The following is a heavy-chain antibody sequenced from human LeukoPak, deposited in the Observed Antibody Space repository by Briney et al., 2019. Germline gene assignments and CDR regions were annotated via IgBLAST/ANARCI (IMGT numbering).Heavy chain of an antibody. Sequence: SETLSLTCTVSGVSISSSSFYWGWIRQPPGKGLEWIGNIYYSGSTNYNPSLKSRVTISVDTSKNQFSLKLSSVTAADTAVYYCASNIYGSGSSFDYWGQGTLVTVSS. CDR2: IYYSGST. D-gene: IGHD3-10*01. CDR1: GVSISSSSFY. V-gene: IGHV4-39*07. J-gene: IGHJ4*02. CDR3: ASNIYGSGSSFDY.